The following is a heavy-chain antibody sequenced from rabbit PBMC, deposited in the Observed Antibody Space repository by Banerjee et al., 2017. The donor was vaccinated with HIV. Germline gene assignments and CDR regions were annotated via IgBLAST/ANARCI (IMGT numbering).Heavy chain of an antibody. J-gene: IGHJ4*01. Sequence: QEQLEESGGGLVKPEGSLTLTCKASGFDLSTDYYYMCWVRQAPGKGLEWIACINSSSGNTVYASWAKGRFTIYKILSTTVTLQMTSLTAADTATYFCARDLAGVIGWNFNLWGPGTLVTVS. V-gene: IGHV1S45*01. CDR3: ARDLAGVIGWNFNL. CDR1: GFDLSTDYY. CDR2: INSSSGNT. D-gene: IGHD4-1*01.